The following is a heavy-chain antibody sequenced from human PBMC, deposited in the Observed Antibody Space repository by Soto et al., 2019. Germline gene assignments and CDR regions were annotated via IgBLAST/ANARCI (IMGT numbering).Heavy chain of an antibody. CDR3: AKHSGDPTGDSDYGMDV. V-gene: IGHV5-51*01. D-gene: IGHD4-17*01. CDR2: IYPGDSDT. Sequence: PGESLKISCKGSAYSFTSYWIGWVRQMPGKGLEWMGIIYPGDSDTRYSPSFQGQVTISDDKSITTAYLQWSSLKASDTAIYYCAKHSGDPTGDSDYGMDVWGQGTTVTVSS. CDR1: AYSFTSYW. J-gene: IGHJ6*02.